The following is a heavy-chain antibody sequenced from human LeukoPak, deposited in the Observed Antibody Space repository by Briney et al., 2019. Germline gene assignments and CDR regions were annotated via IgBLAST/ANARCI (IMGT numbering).Heavy chain of an antibody. J-gene: IGHJ4*02. V-gene: IGHV3-21*01. CDR2: ITSSSNNI. CDR3: ARSASYSGFDY. D-gene: IGHD1-26*01. CDR1: GFTFWTYS. Sequence: GGSLRLPCAASGFTFWTYSMNWVRQAPGKGLEWVSSITSSSNNIYYADSVKGRFTISRDNAKNSLYLQMNSLRAEDTAVYYCARSASYSGFDYWGQGTLVTVSS.